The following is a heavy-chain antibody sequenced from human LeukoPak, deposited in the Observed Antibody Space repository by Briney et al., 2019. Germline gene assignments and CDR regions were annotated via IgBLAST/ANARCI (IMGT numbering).Heavy chain of an antibody. CDR2: ITWNSATI. D-gene: IGHD3-10*01. Sequence: SLRLSCVASGFIFDDSLMHWVRQAPGKGLERVSGITWNSATIRYADSVKGRFTISRDNAKNSLYLQMHSLRAEDTAFYYCAKDNMVRGVPPYFDYWGLGILVTVSS. J-gene: IGHJ4*02. CDR1: GFIFDDSL. V-gene: IGHV3-9*01. CDR3: AKDNMVRGVPPYFDY.